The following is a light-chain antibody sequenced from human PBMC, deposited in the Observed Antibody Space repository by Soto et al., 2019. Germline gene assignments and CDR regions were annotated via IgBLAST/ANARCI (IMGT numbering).Light chain of an antibody. CDR3: CSSAPESTYV. V-gene: IGLV2-23*01. Sequence: QSALAQPASVSGSPGQSITICCTGTSSDVGAYDSVSWYQQHPHKAPQVIIYKGTRRPSGVSNRFSGSTSGNAASLTISGLQADDEADYCCCSSAPESTYVFGTGTKLTVL. J-gene: IGLJ1*01. CDR1: SSDVGAYDS. CDR2: KGT.